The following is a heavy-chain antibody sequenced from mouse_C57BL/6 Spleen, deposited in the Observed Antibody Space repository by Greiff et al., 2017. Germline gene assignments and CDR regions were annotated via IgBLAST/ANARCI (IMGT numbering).Heavy chain of an antibody. D-gene: IGHD1-1*01. CDR3: ARGGGSNYAMDY. V-gene: IGHV1-55*01. J-gene: IGHJ4*01. CDR1: GYTFTSYW. Sequence: QVQLQQPGAELVKPGASVTMSCKASGYTFTSYWITWVKQRPGQGLEWIGDIYPGSGSTNYNEKFKSKATLTVDTSSSPAYMQLSTLTSEDSAVYYCARGGGSNYAMDYWGQGTSVTVSS. CDR2: IYPGSGST.